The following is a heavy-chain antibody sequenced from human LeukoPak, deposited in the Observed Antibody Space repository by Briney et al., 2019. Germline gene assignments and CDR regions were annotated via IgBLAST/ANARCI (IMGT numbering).Heavy chain of an antibody. CDR2: IIPISGTA. V-gene: IGHV1-69*13. J-gene: IGHJ4*02. Sequence: ASVKVSCKASGGTFSSYGISWVRQAPGQGLEWMGGIIPISGTANYAQKFQGRATITADESTSTAYMELTSLRSEDTAVYYCARGPPGYGSGSRLDYWGQGTLVTVSS. CDR1: GGTFSSYG. CDR3: ARGPPGYGSGSRLDY. D-gene: IGHD3-10*01.